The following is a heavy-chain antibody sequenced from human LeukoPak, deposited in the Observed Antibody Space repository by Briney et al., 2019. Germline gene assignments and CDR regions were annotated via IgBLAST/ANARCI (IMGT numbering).Heavy chain of an antibody. J-gene: IGHJ3*02. CDR1: GFAFNNHW. CDR2: INTDGTNR. V-gene: IGHV3-74*03. Sequence: GGSLRLSCVASGFAFNNHWVHWVCQVPGKGLVWISRINTDGTNRKYADVVKGRFTISRDNAKNSLYLQMNSLRAEDTAVYYCARDQEVVVPATYDAFDIWGQGTMVTVSS. CDR3: ARDQEVVVPATYDAFDI. D-gene: IGHD2-2*01.